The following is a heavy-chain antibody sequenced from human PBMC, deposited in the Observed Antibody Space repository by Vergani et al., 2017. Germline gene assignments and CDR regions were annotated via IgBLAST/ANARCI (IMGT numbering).Heavy chain of an antibody. CDR3: ARDWGTGIAAAGIYMDV. Sequence: QVQLVHSGAEVKKPGASVKVSCKASGYTFTGYYMHWVRQAPGQGLEWMGGIIPIFGTANYAQKFQGRVTITADESTSTAYMELSSLRSEDTAVYYCARDWGTGIAAAGIYMDVWGKGTTVTVSS. CDR1: GYTFTGYY. CDR2: IIPIFGTA. D-gene: IGHD6-13*01. V-gene: IGHV1-69*01. J-gene: IGHJ6*03.